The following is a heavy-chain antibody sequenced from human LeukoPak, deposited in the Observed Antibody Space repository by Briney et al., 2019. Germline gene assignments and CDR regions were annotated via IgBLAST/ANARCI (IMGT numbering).Heavy chain of an antibody. D-gene: IGHD6-19*01. Sequence: ASVKVSCKASGYTFTSYAMHWVRQAPGQRLEWMGWINAGNGNTKYSQKFQGRVTITGDTSASTAYMELSSLRSEDTAVYYCARDNSSGWYEDYYFDYWGQGTLVTVSS. J-gene: IGHJ4*02. CDR1: GYTFTSYA. CDR3: ARDNSSGWYEDYYFDY. V-gene: IGHV1-3*01. CDR2: INAGNGNT.